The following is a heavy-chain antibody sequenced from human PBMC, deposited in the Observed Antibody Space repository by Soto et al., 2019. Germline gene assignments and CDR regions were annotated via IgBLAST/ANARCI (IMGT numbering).Heavy chain of an antibody. CDR1: GDSVSSKTVT. CDR2: TYYRSKWYN. V-gene: IGHV6-1*01. Sequence: QVQLQQSGPGLVKPSQSLSLTCAISGDSVSSKTVTWNWIRQSPSRGLEWLGRTYYRSKWYNDYAVSVKSRITINPDTSKNQFFLQLNSVTPEDTAVYYCVRDLRTVTNIRYDAFDIWGQGTMVTVSS. J-gene: IGHJ3*02. D-gene: IGHD4-17*01. CDR3: VRDLRTVTNIRYDAFDI.